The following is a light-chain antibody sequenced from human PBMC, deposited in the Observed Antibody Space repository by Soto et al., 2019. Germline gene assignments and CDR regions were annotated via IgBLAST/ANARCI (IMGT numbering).Light chain of an antibody. Sequence: DIQMTQSPSSLSASVGDRVTITCRASQGISNSLAWYQQRPGKVPKLLIYAASTLQSGVLSRFSGIGSGTGFTLTISSLQPEDVAIYYCQKYNRGPLSFCGGTKVDTK. CDR2: AAS. J-gene: IGKJ4*01. CDR3: QKYNRGPLS. CDR1: QGISNS. V-gene: IGKV1-27*01.